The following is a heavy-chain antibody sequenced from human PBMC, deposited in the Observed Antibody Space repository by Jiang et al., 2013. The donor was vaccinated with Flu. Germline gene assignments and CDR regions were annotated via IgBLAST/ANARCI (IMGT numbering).Heavy chain of an antibody. CDR1: GFTFDDYA. V-gene: IGHV3-9*01. CDR2: ISWNSGSI. D-gene: IGHD1-26*01. Sequence: VQLVESGGGLVQPGRSLRLSCAASGFTFDDYAMHWVRQAPGKGLEWVSGISWNSGSIGYADSVKGRFTISRDNAKNSLYLQMNSLRAEDTALYYCATSGSARRGGSSYYF. CDR3: ATSGSARRGGSSYYF. J-gene: IGHJ4*01.